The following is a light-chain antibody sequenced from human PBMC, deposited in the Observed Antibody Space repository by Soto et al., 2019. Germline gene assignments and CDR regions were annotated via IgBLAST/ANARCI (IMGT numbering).Light chain of an antibody. V-gene: IGKV1-39*01. Sequence: DIQMTQSPSSLSTSIGDRVTIACRASRSISTSLNWFQQKPGKAPKLIIYAASNLQSGVPSRFSGRGSGTDFTLTISSLQPEDLATYFCQQTATTVWTFGQGTRVDIK. J-gene: IGKJ1*01. CDR1: RSISTS. CDR2: AAS. CDR3: QQTATTVWT.